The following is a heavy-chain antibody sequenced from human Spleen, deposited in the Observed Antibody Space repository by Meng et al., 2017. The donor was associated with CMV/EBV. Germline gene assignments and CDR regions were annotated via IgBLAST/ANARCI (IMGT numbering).Heavy chain of an antibody. Sequence: GESLKISCAASGFTFSNYWMSWVRQAPGKGLEWLANIKQDGIEKYYVDSVKGRFAISRDNANKSLYLHMNSLRSDDTALYYCAREGRDLDYWGQGTLVTVSS. CDR3: AREGRDLDY. CDR2: IKQDGIEK. J-gene: IGHJ4*02. D-gene: IGHD2-15*01. V-gene: IGHV3-7*01. CDR1: GFTFSNYW.